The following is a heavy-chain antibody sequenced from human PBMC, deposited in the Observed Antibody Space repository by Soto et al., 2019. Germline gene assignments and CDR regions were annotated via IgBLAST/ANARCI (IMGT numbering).Heavy chain of an antibody. CDR2: ISGSGGST. Sequence: PGGSLRLSCAASGFTFSRYAMSWVRQAPGKGLEWVSAISGSGGSTYYADSVKGRFTISRDNSKNTLYLQMNSLRAEDTAVYYCAKSYLGSSGWSLFDYWGQGTLVTVSS. J-gene: IGHJ4*02. V-gene: IGHV3-23*01. CDR3: AKSYLGSSGWSLFDY. D-gene: IGHD6-19*01. CDR1: GFTFSRYA.